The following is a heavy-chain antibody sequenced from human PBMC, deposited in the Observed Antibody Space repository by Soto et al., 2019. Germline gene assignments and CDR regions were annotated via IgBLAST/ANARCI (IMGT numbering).Heavy chain of an antibody. J-gene: IGHJ4*02. CDR2: INPSGGST. D-gene: IGHD3-22*01. V-gene: IGHV1-46*02. Sequence: ASVKVSCKPSGYTLNTYYLHWMRQAPGQGLEWMGLINPSGGSTTYAQKFQGRVTMTRDTSTSTVYMDLSSLRSEDTAVYYCARSPYSSGYYYAIDYWGQGTQVTVS. CDR1: GYTLNTYY. CDR3: ARSPYSSGYYYAIDY.